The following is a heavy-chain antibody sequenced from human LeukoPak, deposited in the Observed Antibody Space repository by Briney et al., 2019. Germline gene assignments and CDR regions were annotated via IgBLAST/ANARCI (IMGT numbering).Heavy chain of an antibody. CDR1: GYTFTSYD. D-gene: IGHD7-27*01. J-gene: IGHJ4*02. V-gene: IGHV1-8*01. CDR2: MNPNSGNT. CDR3: AKNIALTGEFDS. Sequence: GASVKVSCKASGYTFTSYDINWVRQATGQGLEWMGRMNPNSGNTGYAQKFQGRVTMTRNTSISIAYMELSSLRSEDTAVYYCAKNIALTGEFDSWGQGTLVTVSS.